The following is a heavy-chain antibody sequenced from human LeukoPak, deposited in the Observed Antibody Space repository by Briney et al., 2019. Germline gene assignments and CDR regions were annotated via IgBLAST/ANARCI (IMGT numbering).Heavy chain of an antibody. CDR3: ARAGIVARRGGVFDY. CDR2: ISYSGSL. Sequence: SETLSLTCTVSGGSISSSTYYWGWIRQSPGKGLEWIGSISYSGSLYYNPSLRSRVTISVDMSKNQFSLKLSSVTAADTAVYYCARAGIVARRGGVFDYWGQGTLVTVSS. V-gene: IGHV4-39*01. CDR1: GGSISSSTYY. J-gene: IGHJ4*02. D-gene: IGHD6-6*01.